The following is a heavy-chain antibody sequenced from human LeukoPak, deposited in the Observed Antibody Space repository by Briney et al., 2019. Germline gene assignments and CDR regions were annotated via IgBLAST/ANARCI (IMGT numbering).Heavy chain of an antibody. J-gene: IGHJ6*03. V-gene: IGHV3-23*01. CDR2: ISGSGGST. CDR3: AKRRGLELLYYYYMDV. CDR1: GFTFRRYG. D-gene: IGHD1-7*01. Sequence: SGGSLRLSCAASGFTFRRYGMSWVRQAPGKGLEWVSAISGSGGSTYYADSVKGRFTISRDNSKNTLYVQMNSLRAEDTAVYYCAKRRGLELLYYYYMDVWGKGTTVTVSS.